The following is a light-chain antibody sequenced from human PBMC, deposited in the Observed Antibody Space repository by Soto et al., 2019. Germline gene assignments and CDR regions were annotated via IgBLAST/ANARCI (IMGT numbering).Light chain of an antibody. CDR2: AGS. CDR3: LLDFSYFWA. Sequence: AIQLTQSPSSLSSCVGNSVTITRRASQAIRTALGLYQQKPGKAPKLLIYAGSTLQGGVPPRFSGSGSGTDFTLTISSLQPEDFATYYCLLDFSYFWAFGQGTKVDIK. J-gene: IGKJ1*01. V-gene: IGKV1-6*01. CDR1: QAIRTA.